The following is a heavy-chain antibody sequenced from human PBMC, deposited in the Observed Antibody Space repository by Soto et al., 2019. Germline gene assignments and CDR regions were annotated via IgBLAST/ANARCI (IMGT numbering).Heavy chain of an antibody. CDR3: ARHPGPNDYVWGSYRYTGNYFDY. J-gene: IGHJ4*02. Sequence: SETLSLTCTVSGGSISSSSYYWGWIRQPPGKGLEWIGSIYYSGSTYYNPSLKSRVTISVDTSENQFSLKLSSVTAADTAVYYCARHPGPNDYVWGSYRYTGNYFDYWGQGTLVTVSS. CDR1: GGSISSSSYY. D-gene: IGHD3-16*02. CDR2: IYYSGST. V-gene: IGHV4-39*01.